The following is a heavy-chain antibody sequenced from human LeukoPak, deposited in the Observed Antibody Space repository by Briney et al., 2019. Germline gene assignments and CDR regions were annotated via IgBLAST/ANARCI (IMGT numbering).Heavy chain of an antibody. Sequence: GASVKVSCKASGYTFTSYDINWVRQATGQGLEWMGWMNPNSGNTGYAQKFQGRVTMTRNTSISTAYMELSSLRSEDTAVYYCARGARASGAGSYPACFDIWGQGTMVTVSS. J-gene: IGHJ3*02. CDR2: MNPNSGNT. V-gene: IGHV1-8*01. CDR1: GYTFTSYD. D-gene: IGHD3-10*01. CDR3: ARGARASGAGSYPACFDI.